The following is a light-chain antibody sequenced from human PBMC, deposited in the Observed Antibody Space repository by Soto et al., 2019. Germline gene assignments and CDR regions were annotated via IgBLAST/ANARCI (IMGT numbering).Light chain of an antibody. CDR3: QQYDSYPLT. CDR2: KAS. CDR1: QSISSW. V-gene: IGKV1-5*03. J-gene: IGKJ4*01. Sequence: DTQMTQSPSTLSASVGDRVTITCRASQSISSWLAWYQQKPGKAPKLLIYKASTLHSGVPSSFSGRGSGTEFTLTISRLQPDDFATYYCQQYDSYPLTFGEGTKVEIK.